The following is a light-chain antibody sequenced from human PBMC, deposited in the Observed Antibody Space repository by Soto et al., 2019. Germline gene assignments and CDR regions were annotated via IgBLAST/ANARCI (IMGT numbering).Light chain of an antibody. CDR2: DVN. Sequence: QSALTQPPSASGSPGQSGTISCTGTSSDVGGYNFVSWYQQHPGKAPKLIIYDVNKRPSGVPDRFSGSKSGNTASLTVSGLQPDGEADYYCSSYAGSNFNVFGIGNKVTVL. V-gene: IGLV2-8*01. CDR1: SSDVGGYNF. J-gene: IGLJ1*01. CDR3: SSYAGSNFNV.